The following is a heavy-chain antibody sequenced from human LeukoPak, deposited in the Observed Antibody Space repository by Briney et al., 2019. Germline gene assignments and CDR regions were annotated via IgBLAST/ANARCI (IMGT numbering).Heavy chain of an antibody. D-gene: IGHD3-22*01. Sequence: PGGSLRLSCAASGFTFSSYSMNWVRQAPGKGLEWVSYISSSGSTIYYADSVKGRFTISRDNAKNSLYLQMNSLRAEDTAVYYCASLDSSGYYYNYWGQGTLVTVSS. CDR1: GFTFSSYS. V-gene: IGHV3-48*04. J-gene: IGHJ4*02. CDR3: ASLDSSGYYYNY. CDR2: ISSSGSTI.